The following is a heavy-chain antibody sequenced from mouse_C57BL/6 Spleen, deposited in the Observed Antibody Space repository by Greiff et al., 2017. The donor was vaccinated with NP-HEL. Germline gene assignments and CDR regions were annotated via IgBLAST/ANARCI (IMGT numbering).Heavy chain of an antibody. J-gene: IGHJ4*01. CDR1: GYTFTDYY. V-gene: IGHV1-76*01. D-gene: IGHD2-2*01. Sequence: QVQLQQSGAELVRPGASVKLSCKASGYTFTDYYINWVKQRPGQGLEWIARIYPGSGNTYYNEKFKGKATLTAEKSSSTAYMQLSSLTSEDSAVYFCARCGYYDAMDYWGQGTSVTVSS. CDR3: ARCGYYDAMDY. CDR2: IYPGSGNT.